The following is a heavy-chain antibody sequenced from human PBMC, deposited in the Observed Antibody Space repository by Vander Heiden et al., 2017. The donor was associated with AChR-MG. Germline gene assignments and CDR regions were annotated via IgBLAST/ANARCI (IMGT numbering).Heavy chain of an antibody. V-gene: IGHV3-30-3*01. J-gene: IGHJ4*02. CDR1: GFPFSSYA. D-gene: IGHD6-13*01. Sequence: QVQLVESGGGVVQPGRSLSPPCAASGFPFSSYARHWVRQAPGKGLEWVAVISYDGSNKYYADSVKGRFTISRDNSKNTLYLQMNSLRAEDTAVYYCAREGGVAGLFDYWGQGTLVTVSS. CDR3: AREGGVAGLFDY. CDR2: ISYDGSNK.